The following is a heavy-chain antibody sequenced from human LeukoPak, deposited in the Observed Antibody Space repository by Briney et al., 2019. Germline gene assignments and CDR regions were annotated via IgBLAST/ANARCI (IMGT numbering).Heavy chain of an antibody. Sequence: SETLSLTCTVFGGSISSYYWSWIRQPPGKGLEWIGYIYYSGSTNYNPSLKSRVTISVDTSKNQFSLKLSSVTAADTAVYYCARLQGLRYFDWLSNAFDIWGQGTMVTVSS. CDR1: GGSISSYY. CDR3: ARLQGLRYFDWLSNAFDI. CDR2: IYYSGST. V-gene: IGHV4-59*08. J-gene: IGHJ3*02. D-gene: IGHD3-9*01.